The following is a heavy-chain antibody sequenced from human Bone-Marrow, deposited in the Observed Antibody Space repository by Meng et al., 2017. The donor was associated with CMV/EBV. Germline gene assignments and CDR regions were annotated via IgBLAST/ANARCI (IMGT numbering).Heavy chain of an antibody. Sequence: SVNVSCKASGGTFSSYAISWVRQAPGQGLEWMGGIIPIFGTANYAQKFQGRVTITTDESTSTAYMELSSLRSEDTAVYYCARGGPGETYYFDYWGQGTLVTVSS. CDR2: IIPIFGTA. J-gene: IGHJ4*02. D-gene: IGHD3-10*01. CDR3: ARGGPGETYYFDY. V-gene: IGHV1-69*05. CDR1: GGTFSSYA.